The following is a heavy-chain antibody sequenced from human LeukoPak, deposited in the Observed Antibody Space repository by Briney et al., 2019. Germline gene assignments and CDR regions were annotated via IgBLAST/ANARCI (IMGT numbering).Heavy chain of an antibody. CDR3: ARDNLPGAYFDY. Sequence: GRSLRLSCAASGFTFDDYAMHWVRQAPGKGLEWVSGISWNSGSIGYADSVKGRFTISRDNAKNSLYLQMNSLRAEDTALYYCARDNLPGAYFDYWGQGTLVTVSS. V-gene: IGHV3-9*01. J-gene: IGHJ4*02. CDR1: GFTFDDYA. CDR2: ISWNSGSI. D-gene: IGHD1-26*01.